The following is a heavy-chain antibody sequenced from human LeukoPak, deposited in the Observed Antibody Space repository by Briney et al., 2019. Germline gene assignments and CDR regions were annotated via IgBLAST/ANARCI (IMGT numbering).Heavy chain of an antibody. Sequence: PSETLSLTCTVSGGSISSGSYYWSWIRQPAGKGLEWIGRIYTSGSTNYNPSLKSRVTISVDTSKNQFSLKLSSVTAADTAVYYCARDIGDNWFDPWGQGTLVTVSS. CDR2: IYTSGST. V-gene: IGHV4-61*02. CDR3: ARDIGDNWFDP. D-gene: IGHD1-26*01. J-gene: IGHJ5*02. CDR1: GGSISSGSYY.